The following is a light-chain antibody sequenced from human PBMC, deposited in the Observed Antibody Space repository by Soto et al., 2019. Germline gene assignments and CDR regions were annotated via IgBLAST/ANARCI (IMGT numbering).Light chain of an antibody. J-gene: IGKJ4*01. V-gene: IGKV1-5*01. Sequence: DIQMTQSPSTLSASVGDRVTITCRASQNIGTSLAWYQQKLGRAPRLLIYDASSLESGVPSRFSGSGYGTEFTLTISSLQPDDFATYYCQQYNTYSSLTFGGGTKVDIK. CDR2: DAS. CDR3: QQYNTYSSLT. CDR1: QNIGTS.